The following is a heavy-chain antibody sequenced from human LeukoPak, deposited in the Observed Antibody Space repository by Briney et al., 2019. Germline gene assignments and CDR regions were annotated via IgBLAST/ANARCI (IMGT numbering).Heavy chain of an antibody. CDR1: GFTFSSYA. Sequence: GGSLRLSCAASGFTFSSYAMNWVRQAPGKGLEWVSGISDSGGSTYYADSVKGRFTISRDNSKNTLYLQMNSLRAEDTAVYYCAKGYDSNSYYYYFDYWGQGTLVTVSS. D-gene: IGHD3-22*01. J-gene: IGHJ4*02. CDR2: ISDSGGST. V-gene: IGHV3-23*01. CDR3: AKGYDSNSYYYYFDY.